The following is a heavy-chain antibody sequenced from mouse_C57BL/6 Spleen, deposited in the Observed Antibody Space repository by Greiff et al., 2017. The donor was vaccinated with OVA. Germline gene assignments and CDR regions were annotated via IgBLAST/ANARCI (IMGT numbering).Heavy chain of an antibody. D-gene: IGHD1-1*01. CDR1: GYAFSSSW. CDR3: ARSEYYGSSSNDYALDY. CDR2: IYPGDGDT. J-gene: IGHJ4*01. Sequence: QVQLQQSGPELVKPGASVKISCKASGYAFSSSWMHWVKQRPGQGLEWIGRIYPGDGDTNYNGKFKGKATLTADKSSSTAYMQLSSLTSEDSAVYFGARSEYYGSSSNDYALDYWGQGTSVTVSS. V-gene: IGHV1-82*01.